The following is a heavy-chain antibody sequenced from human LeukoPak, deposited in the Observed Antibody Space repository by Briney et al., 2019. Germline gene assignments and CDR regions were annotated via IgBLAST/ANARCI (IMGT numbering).Heavy chain of an antibody. V-gene: IGHV1-24*01. CDR2: FDPEDGET. J-gene: IGHJ6*04. Sequence: ASVKVSCKVSGYTLTELSMHWVRQAPGKGLEWMGGFDPEDGETIYAQKFQGRVTMTEDTSTDTAYMELSSLRSEDTAVYYCATIAQNDYGDYFVGLDVWGKGTTVTVSS. CDR1: GYTLTELS. CDR3: ATIAQNDYGDYFVGLDV. D-gene: IGHD4-17*01.